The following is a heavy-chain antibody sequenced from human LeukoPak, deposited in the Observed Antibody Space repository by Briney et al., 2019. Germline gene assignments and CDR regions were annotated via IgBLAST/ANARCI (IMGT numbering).Heavy chain of an antibody. Sequence: PSETLSLTCAVYGGSFSGYYWSWIRQPPGKGLEWIGEINHSGSTNYNPSLKSRVTMSVDTSKNQFSLRLSSVTAADTAVYYCASPLNVAGYSGYDSDYWGQGTLVTVSS. J-gene: IGHJ4*02. CDR1: GGSFSGYY. D-gene: IGHD5-12*01. CDR3: ASPLNVAGYSGYDSDY. CDR2: INHSGST. V-gene: IGHV4-34*01.